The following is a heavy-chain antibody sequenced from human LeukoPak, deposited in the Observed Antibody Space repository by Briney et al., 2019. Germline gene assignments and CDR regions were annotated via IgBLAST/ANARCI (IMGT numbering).Heavy chain of an antibody. CDR2: TYTSGST. J-gene: IGHJ6*03. Sequence: PSETLSLTCTVSGGSISSYYWSWIRQPAGKGLEWIGRTYTSGSTNYNPSLKSRVTISVDTSKNQFSLKLSSVTAADTAVYYCAREHRGYSYGYYYYYYMDVWGKGTTVTVSS. V-gene: IGHV4-4*07. CDR3: AREHRGYSYGYYYYYYMDV. D-gene: IGHD5-18*01. CDR1: GGSISSYY.